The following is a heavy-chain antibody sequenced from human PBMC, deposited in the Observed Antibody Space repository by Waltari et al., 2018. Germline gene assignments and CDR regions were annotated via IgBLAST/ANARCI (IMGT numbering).Heavy chain of an antibody. CDR2: IYHSGST. CDR3: AREGPLGLRDY. J-gene: IGHJ4*02. V-gene: IGHV4-38-2*02. CDR1: GYSISSGYS. D-gene: IGHD3-16*01. Sequence: QVQLQESGPGLVKPSETLSLTCAVSGYSISSGYSWGWIRQPPGKGLEWIGSIYHSGSTYYNPSLKSRVTISVDTSKNQFSLKLSSVTAADTAVYYCAREGPLGLRDYWGQGTLVTVSS.